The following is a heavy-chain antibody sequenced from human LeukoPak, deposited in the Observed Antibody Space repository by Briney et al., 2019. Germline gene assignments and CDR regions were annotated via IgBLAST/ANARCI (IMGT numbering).Heavy chain of an antibody. CDR1: GFTFSNSW. V-gene: IGHV3-7*04. J-gene: IGHJ4*02. CDR2: IKKTGSET. CDR3: TRVGYIDEGIDY. Sequence: GESLRLSCAASGFTFSNSWMSWVRQAPGKGLEWVAYIKKTGSETYYVDSVKGRFTITRDNARNSLFLQMNSLRAEDTAIYYCTRVGYIDEGIDYWGQGTLVTVSS. D-gene: IGHD5-24*01.